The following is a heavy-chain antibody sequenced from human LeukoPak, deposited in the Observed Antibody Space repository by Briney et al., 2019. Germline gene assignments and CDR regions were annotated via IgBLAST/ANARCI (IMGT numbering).Heavy chain of an antibody. J-gene: IGHJ4*02. CDR3: ASSSKRRGYSYGYDY. Sequence: ASVKVSCKASGYTFTSYGISWVRQAPGQGLEWMGWISAYNGNTNYAQKFQGRVTMTRDTSISTAYMELSRLRSDDTAVYYCASSSKRRGYSYGYDYWGQGTLVTVSS. V-gene: IGHV1-18*01. CDR2: ISAYNGNT. D-gene: IGHD5-18*01. CDR1: GYTFTSYG.